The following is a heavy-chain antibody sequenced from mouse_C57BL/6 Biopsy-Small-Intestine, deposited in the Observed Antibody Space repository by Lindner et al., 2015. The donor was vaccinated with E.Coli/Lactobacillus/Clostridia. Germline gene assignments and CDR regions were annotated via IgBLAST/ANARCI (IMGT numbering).Heavy chain of an antibody. V-gene: IGHV1-54*01. CDR2: MNPGSGST. D-gene: IGHD1-1*01. CDR1: GYAFTSYL. J-gene: IGHJ1*03. Sequence: VQLQESGAELVRPGTSVKVSCKASGYAFTSYLIEWVVQRLGQGLEWIGVMNPGSGSTKYNEKFKGKATLTADKSSSTAYMQLSSLTSEDSAVYFCARRFPITTVVATGYFDVWGTGTTVTVSS. CDR3: ARRFPITTVVATGYFDV.